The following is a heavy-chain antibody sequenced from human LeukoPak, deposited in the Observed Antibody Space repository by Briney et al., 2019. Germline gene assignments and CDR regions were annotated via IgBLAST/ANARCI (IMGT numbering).Heavy chain of an antibody. Sequence: SETLSLTCTVSGGSISSGSNNWSWIRQPAGKGLEWIVRIYTSGSTNYNPPLKSRVTISVDTSKNHFSLKLSSVFAADTAVYYCARDNNWFVPWGQGTLVTVS. CDR1: GGSISSGSNN. CDR3: ARDNNWFVP. CDR2: IYTSGST. V-gene: IGHV4-61*02. J-gene: IGHJ5*02.